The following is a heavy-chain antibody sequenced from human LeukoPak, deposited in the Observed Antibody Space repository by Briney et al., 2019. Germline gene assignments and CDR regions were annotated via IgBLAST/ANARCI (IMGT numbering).Heavy chain of an antibody. CDR3: ARVDTTVVSINWFDP. V-gene: IGHV4-61*05. CDR2: MYYNGNT. D-gene: IGHD4-23*01. CDR1: GGSIGSSAYS. Sequence: SETLSLTCTVSGGSIGSSAYSWGWIRQPPGKGLEWIGYMYYNGNTNYNPSLKSRVTISVDTSKNQFSLKLSSVTAADTAVYYCARVDTTVVSINWFDPWGQGTLVTVSS. J-gene: IGHJ5*02.